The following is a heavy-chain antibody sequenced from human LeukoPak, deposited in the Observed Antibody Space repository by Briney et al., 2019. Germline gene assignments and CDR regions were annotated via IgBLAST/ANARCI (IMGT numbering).Heavy chain of an antibody. Sequence: GGSLRLSCAASGFTSSGYWMSWVRQAPGKGLEWVANIKQDGSEKYYVDSVKGRFTISRDNAKNSLYLQMNSLRAEDTAVYYCARDLSYFDYWGQGTLVTVSS. D-gene: IGHD2/OR15-2a*01. J-gene: IGHJ4*02. CDR3: ARDLSYFDY. CDR2: IKQDGSEK. V-gene: IGHV3-7*01. CDR1: GFTSSGYW.